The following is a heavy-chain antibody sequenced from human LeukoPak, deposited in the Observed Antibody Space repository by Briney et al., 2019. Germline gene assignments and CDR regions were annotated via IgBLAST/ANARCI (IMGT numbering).Heavy chain of an antibody. V-gene: IGHV4-34*01. CDR1: GGSFSGCY. Sequence: SEILSLTCAVYGGSFSGCYWSWIRQPPGKGLEWIGEINHRGIIDYNPSLKSRVTISVDTSKNHFSLKLSSVTAADTAVYYCARGFCSSTSCDASDAFDVWGQGTMVTVSS. D-gene: IGHD2-2*01. J-gene: IGHJ3*01. CDR3: ARGFCSSTSCDASDAFDV. CDR2: INHRGII.